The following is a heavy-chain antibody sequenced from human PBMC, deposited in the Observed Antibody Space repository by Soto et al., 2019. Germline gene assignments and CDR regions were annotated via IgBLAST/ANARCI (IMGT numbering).Heavy chain of an antibody. CDR1: GFSYAGYA. Sequence: EVQVSESGGGLVQPGGSLRLSCIVSGFSYAGYALAWVRQAPGKELEWVAAVSGGGGSTYYADSVKRRFSVSRDKSGNMIYLQMNSLTAGDTAVYYCAKTQNFNGYYTGFDSWGQGTRVTVSS. D-gene: IGHD3-3*01. CDR2: VSGGGGST. J-gene: IGHJ4*02. CDR3: AKTQNFNGYYTGFDS. V-gene: IGHV3-23*01.